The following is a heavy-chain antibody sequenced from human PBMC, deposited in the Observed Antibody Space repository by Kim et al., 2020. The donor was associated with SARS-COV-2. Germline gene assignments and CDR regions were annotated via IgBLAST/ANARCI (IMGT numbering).Heavy chain of an antibody. J-gene: IGHJ4*02. D-gene: IGHD6-13*01. CDR3: ARHSAGKWYSSSWFDY. V-gene: IGHV4-39*01. CDR2: IYYSGST. Sequence: SETLSLTCTVSGGSISSSSYYWGWIRQPPGKGLEWIGSIYYSGSTYYNPSLKSRVTISVDTSKNQFSLKLSSVTAADTAVYYCARHSAGKWYSSSWFDYWGQGTLVTVSS. CDR1: GGSISSSSYY.